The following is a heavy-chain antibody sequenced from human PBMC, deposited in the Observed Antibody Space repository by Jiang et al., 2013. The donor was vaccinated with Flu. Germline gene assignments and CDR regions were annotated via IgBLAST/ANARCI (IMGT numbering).Heavy chain of an antibody. CDR3: ARDAYDDTSAYYPKGIYDI. Sequence: VQLVESGGGLVKPGGSLRLSCTASGFTFSDYYMSWIRQAPGKGLEWVSYISNSGNTIYFADSVKGRFSISRDNARNSLYLQINSLRPEDTAVYYCARDAYDDTSAYYPKGIYDIWGQGTMVTVSS. J-gene: IGHJ3*02. V-gene: IGHV3-11*01. D-gene: IGHD3-22*01. CDR2: ISNSGNTI. CDR1: GFTFSDYY.